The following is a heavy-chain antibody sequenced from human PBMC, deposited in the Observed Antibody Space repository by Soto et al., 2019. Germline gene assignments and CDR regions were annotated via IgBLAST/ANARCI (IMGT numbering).Heavy chain of an antibody. Sequence: SVKVSCKASGGTFSSYAISWVRQAPGQGLEWMGGIIPIFGTANYAQKFQGRVTITADKSTSTAYMELSSLRSEDTAVYYCARGSPGIAAAGRVYDYYYGMDVWGPGTTVSGFS. V-gene: IGHV1-69*06. J-gene: IGHJ6*02. CDR3: ARGSPGIAAAGRVYDYYYGMDV. D-gene: IGHD6-13*01. CDR2: IIPIFGTA. CDR1: GGTFSSYA.